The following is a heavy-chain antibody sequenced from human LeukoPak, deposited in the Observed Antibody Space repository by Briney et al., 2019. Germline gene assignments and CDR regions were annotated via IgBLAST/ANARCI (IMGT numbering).Heavy chain of an antibody. D-gene: IGHD1-26*01. CDR1: GYTFTGYY. V-gene: IGHV1-2*06. Sequence: PEASVKVSCKASGYTFTGYYMHWVRQAPGQGLEWMGRINPNSGGTNYAQKFRGRVTMTRDTSISTAYMELSRLRSGDTAVYYRAREGIVGATNLDYWGQGTLVTVSS. CDR2: INPNSGGT. J-gene: IGHJ4*02. CDR3: AREGIVGATNLDY.